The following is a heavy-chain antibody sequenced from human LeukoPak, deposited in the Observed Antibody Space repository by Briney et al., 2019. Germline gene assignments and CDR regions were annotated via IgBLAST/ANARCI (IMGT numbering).Heavy chain of an antibody. D-gene: IGHD3-10*01. CDR2: NNHSGST. V-gene: IGHV4-34*01. CDR1: GGSFSGYY. CDR3: ARRYGSGSYLKF. Sequence: PSETLSLTCAVYGGSFSGYYWSWIRQPPGKGLEWIGENNHSGSTNYNPSLKSRVTISVDTSKNQFSLKLSSVTAADTAVYYCARRYGSGSYLKFWGQGTLVTVSS. J-gene: IGHJ4*02.